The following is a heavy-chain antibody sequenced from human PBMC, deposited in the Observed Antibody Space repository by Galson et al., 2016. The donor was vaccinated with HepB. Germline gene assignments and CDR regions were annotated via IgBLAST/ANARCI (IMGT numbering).Heavy chain of an antibody. CDR1: GFTFNDYA. Sequence: SLRLSCAISGFTFNDYAMSWVRQAPGKGLEWVSGISSGGGMIYYANSVRGRCTITRDNSKDTLFLQMNSLRDEDTAVYFCTRGGGSRYIDCLSIWGQGILITVSS. CDR2: ISSGGGMI. CDR3: TRGGGSRYIDCLSI. D-gene: IGHD3-9*01. V-gene: IGHV3-23*01. J-gene: IGHJ4*02.